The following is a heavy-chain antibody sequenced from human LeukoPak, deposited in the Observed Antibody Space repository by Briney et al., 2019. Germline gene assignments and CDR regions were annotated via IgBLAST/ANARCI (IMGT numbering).Heavy chain of an antibody. D-gene: IGHD3-9*01. Sequence: SVKVSCKASGGTFSSYAISWVRQAPGQELEWVGGIIPIFGTANYAQKFQGRVTITTDESTSTAYMELSSLRSEDTAVYYCASEALTIFRSWFDPWGQRTLVTVSS. CDR2: IIPIFGTA. CDR1: GGTFSSYA. J-gene: IGHJ5*02. V-gene: IGHV1-69*05. CDR3: ASEALTIFRSWFDP.